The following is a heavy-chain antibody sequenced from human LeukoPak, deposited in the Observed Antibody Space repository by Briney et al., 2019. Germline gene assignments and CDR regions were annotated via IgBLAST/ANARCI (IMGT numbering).Heavy chain of an antibody. CDR2: IKSDGTST. CDR1: GFTLSNNW. CDR3: TRGVCAFDY. J-gene: IGHJ4*02. D-gene: IGHD5/OR15-5a*01. V-gene: IGHV3-74*01. Sequence: GGSLRLSCGVSGFTLSNNWMHWVRQAPGKGLVWVSRIKSDGTSTFYADSVKGRFTISRDSAENTLYLQMNSLTIEDAAVYYCTRGVCAFDYWGQGALVTVSS.